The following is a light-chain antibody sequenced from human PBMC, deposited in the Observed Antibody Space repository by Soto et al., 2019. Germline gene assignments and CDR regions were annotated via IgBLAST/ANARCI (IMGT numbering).Light chain of an antibody. V-gene: IGLV2-8*01. Sequence: QSALTQPPSASGSPGQSVTISCTGTSSDVGGYNYVSWYQQHPGKAPKLMIFEVNKRPSGVPDRFSGSKSGNTASLTVSGLQADDEADYYCCSYAGSNNLVFGGGTKVTVL. CDR1: SSDVGGYNY. CDR3: CSYAGSNNLV. J-gene: IGLJ3*02. CDR2: EVN.